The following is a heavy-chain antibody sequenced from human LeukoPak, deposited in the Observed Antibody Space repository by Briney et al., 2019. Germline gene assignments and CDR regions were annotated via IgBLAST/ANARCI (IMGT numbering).Heavy chain of an antibody. D-gene: IGHD2-15*01. CDR3: AKDPPVAASRGWFDP. CDR1: GFTFSSYG. CDR2: ISYDGSNK. J-gene: IGHJ5*02. V-gene: IGHV3-30*18. Sequence: PGGSLRLSCAASGFTFSSYGMHWVRQAPGKGLEWVAVISYDGSNKYYADSVKGRFTISRDNSKNTLYLQMNSLRAEDTALYYCAKDPPVAASRGWFDPWGQGNLVNVSS.